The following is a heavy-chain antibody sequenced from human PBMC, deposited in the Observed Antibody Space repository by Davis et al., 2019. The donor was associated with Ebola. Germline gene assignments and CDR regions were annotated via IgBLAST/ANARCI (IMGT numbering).Heavy chain of an antibody. CDR1: GGTFSSYA. J-gene: IGHJ3*02. D-gene: IGHD2-15*01. CDR2: IIPIFGTA. CDR3: ARGPDIVAHAPFDI. Sequence: SVKVSCKASGGTFSSYAISWVRQAPGQGLEWMGGIIPIFGTANYAQKFQGRVTITADESTSTAYMELSSLRSEDTAVYYCARGPDIVAHAPFDIWGQGTMVTVSS. V-gene: IGHV1-69*13.